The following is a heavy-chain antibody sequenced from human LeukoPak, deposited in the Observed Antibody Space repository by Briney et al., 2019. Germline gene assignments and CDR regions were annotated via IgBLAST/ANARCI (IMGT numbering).Heavy chain of an antibody. Sequence: SETLSLTCTVSGGSISFISSSTYCWGCIRRARGKGLEWIGSLYYGESSHYNLSLKSRATLSVDTSNNQFSLKLTSVTAADAAVYFCARQLPTAAADTRGYFDYWGQGTVVTVSS. D-gene: IGHD6-25*01. CDR1: GGSISFISSSTYC. CDR3: ARQLPTAAADTRGYFDY. CDR2: LYYGESS. V-gene: IGHV4-39*01. J-gene: IGHJ4*02.